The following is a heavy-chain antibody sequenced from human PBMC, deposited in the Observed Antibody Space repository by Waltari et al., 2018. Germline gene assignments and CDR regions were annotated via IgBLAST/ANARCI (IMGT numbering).Heavy chain of an antibody. Sequence: VQLLESGGGVVQPGGSLRLSCAASGFTFSSYGMHWARQAPGRGLEWVALIGYDKNEKYYADSVKGRFTISRDNSRNNLYLQMDSLTPEDTAVYYCAAYTGSPSRPGPPSLWGRGTLVTVSS. CDR3: AAYTGSPSRPGPPSL. CDR1: GFTFSSYG. V-gene: IGHV3-30*02. D-gene: IGHD1-26*01. CDR2: IGYDKNEK. J-gene: IGHJ4*02.